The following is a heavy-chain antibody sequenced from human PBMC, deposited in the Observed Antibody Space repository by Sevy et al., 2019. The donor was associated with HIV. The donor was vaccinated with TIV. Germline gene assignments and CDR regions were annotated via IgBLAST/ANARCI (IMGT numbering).Heavy chain of an antibody. CDR2: MNPNSGNT. D-gene: IGHD3-10*01. V-gene: IGHV1-8*01. CDR3: ARHYHSGSGSYFRLDP. Sequence: ASVKVSCKASGYTFTTYDINWVRQATGQGLEWMGWMNPNSGNTAYAQKFQGRVTMTRNTSISTAYMEMSSLRSEDTAIYYCARHYHSGSGSYFRLDPWGQGTLVTVSS. J-gene: IGHJ5*02. CDR1: GYTFTTYD.